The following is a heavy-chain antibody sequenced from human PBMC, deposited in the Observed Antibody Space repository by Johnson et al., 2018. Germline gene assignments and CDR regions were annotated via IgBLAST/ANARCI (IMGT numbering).Heavy chain of an antibody. Sequence: QVQLVQSGGGVVQPGRSXRLSCAASGFTFSTYGMHWVRQVPGKGLEWVSVRSYDVRKTYYADSVKGRFTISRENSKSRLFLQMNSLRAEDTAVYYCAKGSACAYSYASADYYMDVWGKGTTVTVSS. CDR1: GFTFSTYG. CDR3: AKGSACAYSYASADYYMDV. V-gene: IGHV3-30*18. D-gene: IGHD5-18*01. CDR2: RSYDVRKT. J-gene: IGHJ6*03.